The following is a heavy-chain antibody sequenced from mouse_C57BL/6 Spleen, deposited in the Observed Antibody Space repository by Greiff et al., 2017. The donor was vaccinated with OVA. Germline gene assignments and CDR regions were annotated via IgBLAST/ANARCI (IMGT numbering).Heavy chain of an antibody. V-gene: IGHV1-52*01. CDR1: GYTFTSYW. D-gene: IGHD1-1*01. CDR3: ARGDYGSSYGWYFDV. J-gene: IGHJ1*03. Sequence: QVQLQQSGAELVRPGSSVTLSCKASGYTFTSYWLHWVKQRPIQGLEWIGNIDPSDSETHYNQKFKDQATLTVDKSSSTAYMQLSSLTSEDSAVYYCARGDYGSSYGWYFDVWGTGTTVTVSS. CDR2: IDPSDSET.